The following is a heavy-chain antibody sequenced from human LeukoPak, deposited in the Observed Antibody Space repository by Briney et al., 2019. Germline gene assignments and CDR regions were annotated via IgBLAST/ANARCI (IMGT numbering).Heavy chain of an antibody. CDR2: IYPGDSDT. D-gene: IGHD2-15*01. CDR1: GYTFTNYW. V-gene: IGHV5-51*01. CDR3: ARRHCSGGSCYSRLFDY. Sequence: GESLKISCKGGGYTFTNYWIVWVRQMPGKGLEWMGIIYPGDSDTRYSPSFQGQVTISADKSISTAYLQWSSLKASDTAMYYCARRHCSGGSCYSRLFDYWGQGTLVTVSS. J-gene: IGHJ4*02.